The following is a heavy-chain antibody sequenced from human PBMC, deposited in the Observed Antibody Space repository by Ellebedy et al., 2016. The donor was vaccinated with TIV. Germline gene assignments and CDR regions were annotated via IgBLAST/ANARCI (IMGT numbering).Heavy chain of an antibody. CDR1: GFTFSSYW. Sequence: GGSLRLSCAASGFTFSSYWMHWVRQDPGGLVWVSRINKDGTSTSYADSVKGRFTISRDNAKNTLYLQMNSLRAEDAAVYYCARGYSGSYRVDYWGQGTLVTVSS. D-gene: IGHD1-26*01. J-gene: IGHJ4*02. V-gene: IGHV3-74*01. CDR2: INKDGTST. CDR3: ARGYSGSYRVDY.